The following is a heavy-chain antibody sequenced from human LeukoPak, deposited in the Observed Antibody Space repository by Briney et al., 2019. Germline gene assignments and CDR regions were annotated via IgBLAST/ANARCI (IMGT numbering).Heavy chain of an antibody. CDR1: GFTFGFHG. J-gene: IGHJ6*03. CDR2: ISSDGTDQ. CDR3: ARGGGGSFRFRVYYYFYMDV. V-gene: IGHV3-30-3*01. Sequence: PGRSLRLSCSGSGFTFGFHGVHWVRQAPGKGLEWVAVISSDGTDQRYADSMKGRSSISRDNSKNTVSLQMHSLRVEDTAVYYCARGGGGSFRFRVYYYFYMDVWGTGTTVTVSS. D-gene: IGHD1-26*01.